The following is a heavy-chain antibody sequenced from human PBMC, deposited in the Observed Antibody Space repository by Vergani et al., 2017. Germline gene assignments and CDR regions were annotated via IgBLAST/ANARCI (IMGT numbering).Heavy chain of an antibody. CDR1: GFTFSSYG. D-gene: IGHD3-22*01. J-gene: IGHJ3*02. CDR3: ARGAYYYASSDYPGAFDI. Sequence: VQLLESGGGVVQPGRSLRLSCAASGFTFSSYGMHWVRQAPGKGLEWVAVIWYDGSKKYYADSVKGRFTISRDNSKNTLYLQMNSLRAEDTAVYYCARGAYYYASSDYPGAFDIWGQGTMVTVSS. CDR2: IWYDGSKK. V-gene: IGHV3-33*01.